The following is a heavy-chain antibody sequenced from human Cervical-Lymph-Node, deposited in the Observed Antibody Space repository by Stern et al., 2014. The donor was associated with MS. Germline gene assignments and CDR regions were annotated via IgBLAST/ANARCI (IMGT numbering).Heavy chain of an antibody. Sequence: VQLVQSGAEVKKPGESLKISCKGSGYNFASYWIGWVRQVPGKGLEWMEIIYPDDSDARYTPSFQGQVTMSADKSIGTAYLQWSSLKASDTAFYFCARKGTYGLDYWGQGALVTVSS. J-gene: IGHJ4*02. CDR2: IYPDDSDA. CDR1: GYNFASYW. CDR3: ARKGTYGLDY. D-gene: IGHD3-10*01. V-gene: IGHV5-51*01.